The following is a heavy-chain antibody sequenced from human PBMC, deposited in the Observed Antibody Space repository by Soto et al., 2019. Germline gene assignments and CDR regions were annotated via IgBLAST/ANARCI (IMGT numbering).Heavy chain of an antibody. Sequence: SETLSLTCAVYGGSFSGYYWSWIRQPPGKGLEWIGEINHSGSTNYNPSLKSRVIISVDTSKNQFSLKLSSVTAADTAVYYCARGLLTTVIHRDWFDPWGQGTLVTVS. CDR1: GGSFSGYY. J-gene: IGHJ5*02. V-gene: IGHV4-34*01. CDR2: INHSGST. D-gene: IGHD4-17*01. CDR3: ARGLLTTVIHRDWFDP.